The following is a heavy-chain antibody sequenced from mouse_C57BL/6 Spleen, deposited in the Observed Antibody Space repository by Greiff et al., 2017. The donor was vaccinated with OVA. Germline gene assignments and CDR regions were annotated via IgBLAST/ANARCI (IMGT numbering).Heavy chain of an antibody. CDR2: IDPSDSYT. J-gene: IGHJ2*01. V-gene: IGHV1-50*01. CDR3: ARSYYGSSYFDY. D-gene: IGHD1-1*01. CDR1: GYTFTSYW. Sequence: VQRVESGAELVKPGASVKLSCKASGYTFTSYWMQWVKQRPGQGLEWIGEIDPSDSYTNYNQKFKGKATLTVDTSSSTAYMQLSSLTSEDSAVYYCARSYYGSSYFDYWGQGTTLTVSS.